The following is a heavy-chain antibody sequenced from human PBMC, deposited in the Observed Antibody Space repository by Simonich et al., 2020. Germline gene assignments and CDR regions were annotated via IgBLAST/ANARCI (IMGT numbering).Heavy chain of an antibody. Sequence: QVQLQESGPGLVKPSETLSLTCAVSGYSISSVYYWAWIRQPPGKGLEWIGSIYHSGDTNNNPSPKSRVTRSVDTSKNQFSRKVSFVTAADTAVYYCARVGYSNYYYYGMDVWGQGTTVTVSS. D-gene: IGHD6-13*01. V-gene: IGHV4-38-2*01. CDR1: GYSISSVYY. J-gene: IGHJ6*02. CDR3: ARVGYSNYYYYGMDV. CDR2: IYHSGDT.